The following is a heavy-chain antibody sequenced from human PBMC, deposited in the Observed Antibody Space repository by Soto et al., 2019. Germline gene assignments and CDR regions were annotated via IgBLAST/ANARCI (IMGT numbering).Heavy chain of an antibody. V-gene: IGHV1-3*01. Sequence: ASVKVSCKXSGYTFTSYAMHWVRQAPGQRLEWMGWINAGNGNTKYSQKFQGRVTITRDTSASTAYMELSSLRSEDTAVYYCARDSPMGAAFDIWGQGTMVTVSS. CDR2: INAGNGNT. CDR3: ARDSPMGAAFDI. CDR1: GYTFTSYA. D-gene: IGHD3-10*01. J-gene: IGHJ3*02.